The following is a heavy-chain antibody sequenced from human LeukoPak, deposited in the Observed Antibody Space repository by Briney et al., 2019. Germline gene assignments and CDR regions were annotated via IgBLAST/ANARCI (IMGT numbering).Heavy chain of an antibody. CDR2: IYPGDSDT. CDR1: GYSFTSYW. J-gene: IGHJ3*02. D-gene: IGHD1-26*01. CDR3: ARRMDTGSYTDAFDI. Sequence: GESLKSSCKGSGYSFTSYWIGWVRQMPGKCLEWMGIIYPGDSDTRYSPSFQGQVTISADKSISTAYLQWSSLKASDTAMYYCARRMDTGSYTDAFDIWGQGTMVTVSS. V-gene: IGHV5-51*01.